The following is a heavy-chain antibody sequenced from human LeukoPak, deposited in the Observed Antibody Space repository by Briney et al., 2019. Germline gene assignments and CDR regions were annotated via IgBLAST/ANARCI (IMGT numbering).Heavy chain of an antibody. J-gene: IGHJ4*02. Sequence: PSQTLSLTCTVSGDSINSGPYYWSWIRQPAGKGLEWIGRIYSGGRTNYNPSLKSRVTISVDTSKNQFSLKLSSVTAADTAVYYCAREHDYGDYGQDYWGQGTLVTVSS. CDR3: AREHDYGDYGQDY. CDR1: GDSINSGPYY. CDR2: IYSGGRT. V-gene: IGHV4-61*02. D-gene: IGHD4-17*01.